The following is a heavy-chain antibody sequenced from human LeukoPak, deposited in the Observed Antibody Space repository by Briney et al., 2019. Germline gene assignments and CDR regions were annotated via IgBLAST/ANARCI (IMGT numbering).Heavy chain of an antibody. D-gene: IGHD5-18*01. J-gene: IGHJ4*02. CDR2: IYYTGST. V-gene: IGHV4-39*01. CDR1: GGSISSSTYY. Sequence: SETLSLTCTVSGGSISSSTYYWAWIRQPPGKGLEWIGGIYYTGSTYSTPSLKSRATISVDTSKNQFSLRLTFVTAADTAVYYCARLGDSAMVRYFDYWGQGTLVTVSS. CDR3: ARLGDSAMVRYFDY.